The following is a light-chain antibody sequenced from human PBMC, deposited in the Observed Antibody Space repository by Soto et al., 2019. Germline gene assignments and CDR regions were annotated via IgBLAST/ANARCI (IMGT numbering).Light chain of an antibody. CDR2: AAS. CDR3: QQSYSTPWT. CDR1: HSCSSY. J-gene: IGKJ1*01. Sequence: DLQMTQSPSSLSASVGDRVTITCRTSHSCSSYLNWYQQKPGKAPKLLIYAASSLESGVPSRFSGSGSGTDFTLTISSLQPEDFATYYCQQSYSTPWTFGQGTKVEIK. V-gene: IGKV1-39*01.